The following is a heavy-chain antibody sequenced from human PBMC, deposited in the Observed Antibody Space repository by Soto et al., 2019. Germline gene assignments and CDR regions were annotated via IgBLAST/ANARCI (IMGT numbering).Heavy chain of an antibody. CDR1: GGTFSSYA. CDR3: ARRNIVVVVTATPDNWFDS. D-gene: IGHD2-15*01. CDR2: IIPIFGTA. Sequence: SVKVSCKASGGTFSSYAISWVRQAPGQGLDWMGGIIPIFGTANYAQKFQGRVTITADESTSTAYMELSSLRSEDTAVYYCARRNIVVVVTATPDNWFDSWGQGTLVTVSS. J-gene: IGHJ5*01. V-gene: IGHV1-69*13.